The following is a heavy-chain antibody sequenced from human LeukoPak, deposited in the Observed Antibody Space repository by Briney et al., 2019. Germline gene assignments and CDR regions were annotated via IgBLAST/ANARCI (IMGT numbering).Heavy chain of an antibody. J-gene: IGHJ4*02. D-gene: IGHD3-3*01. CDR3: ARPSVGYDFWSGYLYYFDY. V-gene: IGHV1-8*03. CDR2: MNPNSGNT. Sequence: ASVKVSCKASGYTFTSYDINWVRQATGQGLEWMGWMNPNSGNTGYALKFQGRVTITRNTSISTAYMELSSLRSEDTAVYYCARPSVGYDFWSGYLYYFDYWGQGTLVTVSS. CDR1: GYTFTSYD.